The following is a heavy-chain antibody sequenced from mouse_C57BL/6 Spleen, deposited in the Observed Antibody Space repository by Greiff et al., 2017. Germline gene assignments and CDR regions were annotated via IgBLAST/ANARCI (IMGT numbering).Heavy chain of an antibody. D-gene: IGHD4-1*01. CDR2: ISYDGSN. Sequence: EVQLQESGPGLVKPSQSLSLTCSVTGYSITSGYYWNWIRQFPGNKLEWMGYISYDGSNNYNPSLKNRISITRDTSKKQFFLKLNSVTTEDTATYYCARALGRGYFDYWGQGTTLTVSS. J-gene: IGHJ2*01. CDR1: GYSITSGYY. CDR3: ARALGRGYFDY. V-gene: IGHV3-6*01.